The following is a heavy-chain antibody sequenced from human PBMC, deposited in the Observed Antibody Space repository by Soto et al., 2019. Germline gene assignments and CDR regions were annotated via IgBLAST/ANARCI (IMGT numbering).Heavy chain of an antibody. Sequence: QVQIQQWGAGLFKPSETLSLTCAVYGSSFGGYYWSWVRQPPGRGLEWIGEVNHSGGTNYNPSLKSRVAISVDASKNQCSLNLGSVTAADTAVYYCARGRWEVRFDDWGQGTLVTVSS. CDR3: ARGRWEVRFDD. J-gene: IGHJ4*02. CDR2: VNHSGGT. CDR1: GSSFGGYY. V-gene: IGHV4-34*01. D-gene: IGHD1-26*01.